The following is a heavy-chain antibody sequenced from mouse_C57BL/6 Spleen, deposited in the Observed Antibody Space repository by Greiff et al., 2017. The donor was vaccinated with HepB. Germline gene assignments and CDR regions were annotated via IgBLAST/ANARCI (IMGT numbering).Heavy chain of an antibody. V-gene: IGHV1-52*01. CDR3: ARSGAFITTVVATGEPYAMDY. Sequence: QVQLQQPGAELVRPGSSVKLSCKASGYTFTSYWMHWVKQRPIQGLEWIGNIDPSDSETHYNQKFKDKATLTVDKSSSTAYMQLSSLTSEDSAVYYCARSGAFITTVVATGEPYAMDYWGQGTSVTVSS. D-gene: IGHD1-1*01. J-gene: IGHJ4*01. CDR1: GYTFTSYW. CDR2: IDPSDSET.